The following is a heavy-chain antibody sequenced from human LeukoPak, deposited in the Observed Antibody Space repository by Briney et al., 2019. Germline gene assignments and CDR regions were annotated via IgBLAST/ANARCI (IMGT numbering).Heavy chain of an antibody. V-gene: IGHV4-34*01. Sequence: PSETLSLTCAVYGGSFSGYYWSWIRQPPGKGLEWIGEINHSGSTNYNPSLKSRVTISVDTSKNQFSLKLSSVTAADTAVYYCARRLRWPRTNYYIDYWGQGTLVTVSS. D-gene: IGHD4-17*01. CDR1: GGSFSGYY. CDR3: ARRLRWPRTNYYIDY. J-gene: IGHJ4*02. CDR2: INHSGST.